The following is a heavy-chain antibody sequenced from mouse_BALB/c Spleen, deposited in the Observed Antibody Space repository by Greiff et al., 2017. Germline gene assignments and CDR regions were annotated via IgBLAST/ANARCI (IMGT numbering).Heavy chain of an antibody. Sequence: QVQLQQSGAELARPGASVKMSCKASGYTFTSYTMHWVKQRPGQGLEWIGYINPSSGYTNYNQKFKDKATLTADKSSSTAYMQLSSLTSEDSAVYYCARKGYGNSYAMDYWGQGTSVTVSS. V-gene: IGHV1-4*01. CDR2: INPSSGYT. CDR3: ARKGYGNSYAMDY. CDR1: GYTFTSYT. D-gene: IGHD2-1*01. J-gene: IGHJ4*01.